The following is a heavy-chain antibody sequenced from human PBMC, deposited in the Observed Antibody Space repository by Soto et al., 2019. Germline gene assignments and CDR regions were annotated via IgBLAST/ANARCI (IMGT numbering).Heavy chain of an antibody. CDR2: INYSGST. J-gene: IGHJ5*02. Sequence: QLQLQESGPGLVKTSETLSLTCTVSGGSISSSPYYWGWIRQPPGKELEWIGSINYSGSTYYNPSLKSRLTLSVDTSKNQFSLRVTSVTAADTALYYCARRDPEGFDPWGQGTLVTVSS. CDR1: GGSISSSPYY. CDR3: ARRDPEGFDP. V-gene: IGHV4-39*01.